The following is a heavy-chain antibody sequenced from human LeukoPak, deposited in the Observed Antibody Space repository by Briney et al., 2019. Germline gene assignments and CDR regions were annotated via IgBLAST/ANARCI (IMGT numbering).Heavy chain of an antibody. Sequence: SVTVSCTASGGTFSSYAISWVRQAPGQGLEWMGGIIPIFGTANYAQTLQGRVTITADESTTTAYMELSSLRSEATAVYYCARDEGGGKGPYYFDYWGQGTLVTVSS. CDR2: IIPIFGTA. CDR3: ARDEGGGKGPYYFDY. V-gene: IGHV1-69*13. CDR1: GGTFSSYA. J-gene: IGHJ4*02. D-gene: IGHD4-23*01.